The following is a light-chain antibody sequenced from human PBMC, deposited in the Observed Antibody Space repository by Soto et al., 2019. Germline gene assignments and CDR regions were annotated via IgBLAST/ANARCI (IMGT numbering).Light chain of an antibody. J-gene: IGKJ3*01. CDR3: QQYNNWPPIT. V-gene: IGKV3-15*01. CDR1: QSVSGN. CDR2: AVS. Sequence: EIVMTQSPATLSVSPGERATLSCRASQSVSGNLAWYQQKPGQAPRLLIYAVSTRATGIPARFSGSGSGTEFTLTISGLQSGDFAVYYCQQYNNWPPITFGPGTKVDIK.